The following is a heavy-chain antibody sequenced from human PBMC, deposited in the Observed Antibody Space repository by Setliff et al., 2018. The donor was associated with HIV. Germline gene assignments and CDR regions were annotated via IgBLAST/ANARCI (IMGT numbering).Heavy chain of an antibody. CDR2: ISGYNGKT. J-gene: IGHJ3*02. CDR1: GYTFTIYG. V-gene: IGHV1-18*01. CDR3: ARRVIAVPGTDDAFDI. D-gene: IGHD6-19*01. Sequence: ASVKVSCKASGYTFTIYGITWVRQAPGQGLEWMGWISGYNGKTNYAQKYQDRVTMTTNISTSMAYTEVRGLTSDDTAVYYCARRVIAVPGTDDAFDIWGHGTMVTVSS.